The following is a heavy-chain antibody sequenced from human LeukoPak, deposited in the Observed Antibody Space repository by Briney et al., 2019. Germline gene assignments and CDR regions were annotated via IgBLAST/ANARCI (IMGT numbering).Heavy chain of an antibody. V-gene: IGHV3-7*01. CDR1: GFTFSSYW. J-gene: IGHJ6*03. CDR3: ARVKSSSWYYYYYYMDV. CDR2: IKQDGSEK. Sequence: GGSLRLSCAASGFTFSSYWMSWVRQAPGKGLEWVANIKQDGSEKYYVDSVKGRFTISRDNAKNSLYLQMNSLRAEDTAVFYCARVKSSSWYYYYYYMDVWGKGTTVTVSS. D-gene: IGHD6-13*01.